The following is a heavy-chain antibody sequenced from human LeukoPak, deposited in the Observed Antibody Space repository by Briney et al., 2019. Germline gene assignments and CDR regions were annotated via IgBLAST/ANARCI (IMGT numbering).Heavy chain of an antibody. CDR3: ARRDY. V-gene: IGHV4-34*01. Sequence: KPSETLSLTCAVYGGSISGYYWSWIRQPPGKGLEWIGEINHSGSTNYNPSLKSRVTISVDTSKNQFSLKLSSVTAADTAVYYCARRDYWGQGTLVTVSS. CDR1: GGSISGYY. CDR2: INHSGST. J-gene: IGHJ4*02.